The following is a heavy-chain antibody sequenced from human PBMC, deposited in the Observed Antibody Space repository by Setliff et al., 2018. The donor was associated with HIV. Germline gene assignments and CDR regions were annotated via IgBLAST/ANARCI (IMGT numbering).Heavy chain of an antibody. J-gene: IGHJ6*03. V-gene: IGHV4-61*02. CDR1: GGSISSGSYY. CDR2: IYTSGST. CDR3: ARGLSSTASPYFYYYYMDV. Sequence: SETLSLTCTVSGGSISSGSYYWSWIRQPAGKGLECIGRIYTSGSTNYNPSLKSRVTISVDTSKNQFSLKLSSVTAADTAVYYCARGLSSTASPYFYYYYMDVWGKGTTVTVSS. D-gene: IGHD2-2*01.